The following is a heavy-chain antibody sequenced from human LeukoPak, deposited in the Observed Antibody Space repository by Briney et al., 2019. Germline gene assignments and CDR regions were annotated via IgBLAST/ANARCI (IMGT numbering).Heavy chain of an antibody. CDR2: IHTNGNT. CDR1: SGSISSYY. V-gene: IGHV4-4*09. Sequence: SETLSLTCTVSSGSISSYYWSWIRQSPGMGLEWIAYIHTNGNTNYNPSLKSRVTISLDTSKNQFSLKLSSVTAADTAVYYCAGLPAAATSITYHYFDVWGRGTLVTVSS. CDR3: AGLPAAATSITYHYFDV. J-gene: IGHJ2*01. D-gene: IGHD2-15*01.